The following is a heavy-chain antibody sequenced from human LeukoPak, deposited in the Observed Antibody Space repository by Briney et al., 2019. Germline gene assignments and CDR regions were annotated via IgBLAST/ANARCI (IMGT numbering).Heavy chain of an antibody. D-gene: IGHD3-22*01. CDR1: GGSINSYY. V-gene: IGHV4-59*01. Sequence: PSETLSLTCTVSGGSINSYYWSWIRQPPGKGLECIGCIHYSGSTNYNPSLKSRVTISVDTSKNQFSLRLSSVTAADTAVYYCARVRDRSSYFYDFDYWGQGTLVTVSS. J-gene: IGHJ4*02. CDR3: ARVRDRSSYFYDFDY. CDR2: IHYSGST.